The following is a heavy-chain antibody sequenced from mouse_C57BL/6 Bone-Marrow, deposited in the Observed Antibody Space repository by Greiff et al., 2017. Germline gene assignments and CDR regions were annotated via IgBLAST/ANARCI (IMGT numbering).Heavy chain of an antibody. CDR3: ARNYDYIFAY. V-gene: IGHV1-4*01. D-gene: IGHD2-4*01. Sequence: QVQLKESGAELARPGASVKMSCKASGYTFTSYTMHWVKQRPGQGLEWIGYINPSSGYTKYNQKFKGKATLTADKSSSTAYMQLSSLTSEDSAVYYWARNYDYIFAYWGQGTLVTVSA. CDR2: INPSSGYT. J-gene: IGHJ3*01. CDR1: GYTFTSYT.